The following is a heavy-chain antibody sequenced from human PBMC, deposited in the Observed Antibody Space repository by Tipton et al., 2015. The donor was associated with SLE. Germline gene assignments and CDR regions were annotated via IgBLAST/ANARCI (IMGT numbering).Heavy chain of an antibody. V-gene: IGHV4-61*02. D-gene: IGHD6-13*01. CDR1: GGSISSGSYY. Sequence: TLSLTCSVSGGSISSGSYYWSWIRQPAGKGLEWIGRIYSRGSTNSNLSLKSRVTISADTSKNQFSLKLTSVTAADSAVYFCARDREFLWYETVGDAFEHWGQGKMVTVSS. CDR3: ARDREFLWYETVGDAFEH. CDR2: IYSRGST. J-gene: IGHJ3*01.